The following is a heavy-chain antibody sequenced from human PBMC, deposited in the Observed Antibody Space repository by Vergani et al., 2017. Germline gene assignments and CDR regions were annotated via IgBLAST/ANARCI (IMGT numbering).Heavy chain of an antibody. CDR3: AHIINYDCWSGYYVDY. CDR1: GFSLSTSGVG. J-gene: IGHJ4*02. V-gene: IGHV2-5*01. Sequence: QITLKESGPTLVKPTQTLTLTCTFSGFSLSTSGVGVGWIRQPPGKALEWLALIYWNADKRYSPSLKSRLTITKDTSKNQVVLTMTNMDPVDTATYYCAHIINYDCWSGYYVDYWGQGTLVTVSS. CDR2: IYWNADK. D-gene: IGHD3-3*01.